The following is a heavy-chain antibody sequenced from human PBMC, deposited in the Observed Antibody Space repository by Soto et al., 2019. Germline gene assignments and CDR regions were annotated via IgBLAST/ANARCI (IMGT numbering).Heavy chain of an antibody. J-gene: IGHJ4*02. CDR1: GGSISSSSYY. D-gene: IGHD1-26*01. V-gene: IGHV4-39*01. CDR3: ARLVIEVGYFDY. Sequence: QLQLQESGPGLVKASETLSLTCTVSGGSISSSSYYWGWIRQPPGKGLEWIGSIYYSGSTYYNPSLKSRVTISVDTSKNQFSLKLSSVTAADTAVYYCARLVIEVGYFDYWGQGTLVTVSS. CDR2: IYYSGST.